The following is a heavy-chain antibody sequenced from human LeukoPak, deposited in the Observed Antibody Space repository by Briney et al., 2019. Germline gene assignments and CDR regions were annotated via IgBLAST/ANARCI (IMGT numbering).Heavy chain of an antibody. CDR2: IYYSGST. V-gene: IGHV4-59*01. D-gene: IGHD1-26*01. Sequence: SETLSLTCTVSGGSISSYYWSWIRQPPGKGLEWIGYIYYSGSTNYNPSLKSRVTISVDTSKNQFSLKLSSVIAADTAVYYCAREVGPWKLRSADAFDIWGQGTMVTVSS. CDR1: GGSISSYY. CDR3: AREVGPWKLRSADAFDI. J-gene: IGHJ3*02.